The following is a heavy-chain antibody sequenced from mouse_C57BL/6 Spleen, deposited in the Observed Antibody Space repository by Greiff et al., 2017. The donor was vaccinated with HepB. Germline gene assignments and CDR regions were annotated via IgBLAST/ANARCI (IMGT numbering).Heavy chain of an antibody. D-gene: IGHD2-5*01. Sequence: VMLVESGGGLVKPGGSLKLSCAASGFTFSSYAMSWVRQTPEKRLEWVATISDGGSYTYYPDNVKGRFTISRDNAKNNLYLQMSHLKSEDTAMYYCAREGTTIVTGDYFDYWGQGTTLTVSS. CDR1: GFTFSSYA. CDR2: ISDGGSYT. V-gene: IGHV5-4*01. CDR3: AREGTTIVTGDYFDY. J-gene: IGHJ2*01.